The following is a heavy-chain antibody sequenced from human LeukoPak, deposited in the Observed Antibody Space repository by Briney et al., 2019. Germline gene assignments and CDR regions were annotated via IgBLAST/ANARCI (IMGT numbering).Heavy chain of an antibody. CDR1: GFTFSDYY. D-gene: IGHD6-19*01. CDR3: ASYFLSSGWRAEYFQH. V-gene: IGHV3-11*01. CDR2: ISSSGSTI. Sequence: PGGSLRLSCAASGFTFSDYYMSWIRQAPGKGLEWVSYISSSGSTIYYADSVKGQFTISRDNAKNSLYLQMNSLRAEDTAVYYCASYFLSSGWRAEYFQHWGQGTLVTVSS. J-gene: IGHJ1*01.